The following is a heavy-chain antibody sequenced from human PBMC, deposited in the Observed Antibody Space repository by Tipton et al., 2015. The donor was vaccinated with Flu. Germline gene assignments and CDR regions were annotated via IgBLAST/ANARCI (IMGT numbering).Heavy chain of an antibody. V-gene: IGHV4-38-2*02. J-gene: IGHJ4*02. CDR2: ICPGSP. Sequence: TLSLTCSVSGGSIGSPYCWGWVRQSPGQGLEWIGNICPGSPYYNSSLKSRVTISLVTSKIQFSLRLTSVTAADTAVYFCARGSGEINIYLDSWGQGTVVTVSS. CDR1: GGSIGSPYC. CDR3: ARGSGEINIYLDS. D-gene: IGHD6-19*01.